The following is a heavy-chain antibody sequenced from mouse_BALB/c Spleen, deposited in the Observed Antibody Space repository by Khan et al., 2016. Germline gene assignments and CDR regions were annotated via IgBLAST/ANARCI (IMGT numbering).Heavy chain of an antibody. CDR3: ASPDEFAWFSY. CDR2: INPDSSTI. J-gene: IGHJ3*01. Sequence: EVKLLESGGGLVQPGGSLKLSCAASGFDFSRYWMNWVRQAPGKGLEWIGEINPDSSTINYTPSLKDKFIITRDNAKNKLYLLMSKVRPEDTALYYCASPDEFAWFSYWGRGILVTVSA. V-gene: IGHV4-1*02. CDR1: GFDFSRYW.